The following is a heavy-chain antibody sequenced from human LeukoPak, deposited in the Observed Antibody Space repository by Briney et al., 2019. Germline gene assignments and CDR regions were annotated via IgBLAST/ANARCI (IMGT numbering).Heavy chain of an antibody. J-gene: IGHJ4*02. CDR3: VRDAS. V-gene: IGHV3-66*01. CDR2: IYSGGGT. CDR1: GVNVSSNH. Sequence: GGSLRLSCAVSGVNVSSNHMSWVRQAPGKGLEWVSAIYSGGGTYYADSVKGRFTLSRDISKNTLYLQMNSLRAEDTAVYYCVRDASWGQGTLVTVSS.